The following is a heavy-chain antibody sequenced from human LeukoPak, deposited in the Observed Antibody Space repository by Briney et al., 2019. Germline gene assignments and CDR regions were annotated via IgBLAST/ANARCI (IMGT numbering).Heavy chain of an antibody. J-gene: IGHJ3*02. V-gene: IGHV4-30-2*01. CDR3: ARAYDFWSGYEI. D-gene: IGHD3-3*01. CDR1: GGSISTGGYA. CDR2: IYDDGSS. Sequence: SETLSLTCGVSGGSISTGGYAWSWIRQPPGKGLEYIGYIYDDGSSYYNPSLKSRVTISLDKSQNQFSLKLSSVTAADTAVYYCARAYDFWSGYEIWGQGTMVTVSS.